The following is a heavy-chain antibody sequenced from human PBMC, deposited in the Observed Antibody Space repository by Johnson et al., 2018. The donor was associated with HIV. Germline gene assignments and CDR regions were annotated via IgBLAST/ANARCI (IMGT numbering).Heavy chain of an antibody. J-gene: IGHJ3*02. V-gene: IGHV3-30*02. Sequence: QMLLVESGGGLVQPGGSLRLSCAASGFTFSSYAMSWVRQAPGKGLEGVAFIRYDGNNKYYADSVKGRFTISRDNSKNTLYLQMNSLRAEDTAVYYCARAASVHYYILTGPPLEDAFDIWGQGTMVTVSS. CDR2: IRYDGNNK. CDR1: GFTFSSYA. D-gene: IGHD3-9*01. CDR3: ARAASVHYYILTGPPLEDAFDI.